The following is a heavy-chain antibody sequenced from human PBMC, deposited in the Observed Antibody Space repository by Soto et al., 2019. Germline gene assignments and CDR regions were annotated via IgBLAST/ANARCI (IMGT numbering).Heavy chain of an antibody. D-gene: IGHD2-2*02. CDR2: ISYDGSNK. J-gene: IGHJ4*02. CDR3: ARARTRYKPNSKEVLDY. CDR1: GFTFSSYA. Sequence: GGSLRLSCAASGFTFSSYAMHWVRQAPGKGLEWVAVISYDGSNKYYADSVKGRFTISRDNSKNTLYLQMNSLRAEDTAVYYCARARTRYKPNSKEVLDYWGQGTLVTVSS. V-gene: IGHV3-30-3*01.